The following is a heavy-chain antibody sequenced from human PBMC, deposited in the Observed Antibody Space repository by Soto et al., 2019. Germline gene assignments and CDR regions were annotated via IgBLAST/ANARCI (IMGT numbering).Heavy chain of an antibody. Sequence: QVQLVESGGGLVQPGRSLRLSCAASRFTFSSYSMHWVRQAPGKGLEWVAITSYDGSNKNYADSVKGRFTISRDNSKNTLYLQMNILRPEYTAVYYCARDRGSSGWSDAFDIWGQGTMVTVSS. CDR3: ARDRGSSGWSDAFDI. V-gene: IGHV3-30-3*01. D-gene: IGHD6-19*01. CDR1: RFTFSSYS. J-gene: IGHJ3*02. CDR2: TSYDGSNK.